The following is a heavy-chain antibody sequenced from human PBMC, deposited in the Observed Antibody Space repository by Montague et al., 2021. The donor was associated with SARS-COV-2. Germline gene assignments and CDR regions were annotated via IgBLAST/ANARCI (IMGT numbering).Heavy chain of an antibody. CDR1: GASISSRGYY. Sequence: SETLSLTCTVSGASISSRGYYWGWIRQPPGKGLEWIGCKYYTGSTYYNPTLKSRVSISVDTSKNHLSLKLSSVTVADTAVYYCATLPSTYSTISVFQRYYFDGWGQGTLVTVSS. CDR3: ATLPSTYSTISVFQRYYFDG. V-gene: IGHV4-39*02. J-gene: IGHJ4*02. CDR2: KYYTGST. D-gene: IGHD2/OR15-2a*01.